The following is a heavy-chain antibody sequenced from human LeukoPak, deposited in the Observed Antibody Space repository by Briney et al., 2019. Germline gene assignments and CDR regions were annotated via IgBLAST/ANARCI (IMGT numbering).Heavy chain of an antibody. Sequence: QPGGSLRLSCAASGFTFSSYSMNWVRQAPGRGLEWVSYISSSSSTIYYADSVKGRFTISRDNAKNSLYLQMNSLRAEDTAVNYCARARYCSSTSCYSGHGPWGQGTLVTVSS. CDR2: ISSSSSTI. D-gene: IGHD2-2*01. J-gene: IGHJ5*02. V-gene: IGHV3-48*04. CDR1: GFTFSSYS. CDR3: ARARYCSSTSCYSGHGP.